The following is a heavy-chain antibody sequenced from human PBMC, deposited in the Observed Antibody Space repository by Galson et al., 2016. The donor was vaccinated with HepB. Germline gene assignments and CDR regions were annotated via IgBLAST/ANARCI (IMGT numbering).Heavy chain of an antibody. V-gene: IGHV3-7*03. D-gene: IGHD3-16*01. CDR2: IREDSFEK. Sequence: SLRLSCAAAGFNFYGYWMSWVRQAPGRGLEWMANIREDSFEKYYMESVKGRVTISRDNAKSSLFLQMNYLTAEDTGVYYCARGIMAAHWGMDVWGQGTTVIVSS. J-gene: IGHJ6*02. CDR3: ARGIMAAHWGMDV. CDR1: GFNFYGYW.